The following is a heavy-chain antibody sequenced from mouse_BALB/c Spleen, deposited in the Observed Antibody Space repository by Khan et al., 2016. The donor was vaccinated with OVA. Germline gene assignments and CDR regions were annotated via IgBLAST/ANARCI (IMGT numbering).Heavy chain of an antibody. CDR2: INPKNGGT. J-gene: IGHJ4*01. Sequence: VQLQQSGPELVKPGASVKISCKTSGYTFPEYTVYWVKQSLGKSLDWIGVINPKNGGTAYNQKFKGKATLTVDKSSSTAYMEFRSLTSEDSAVYYCARDAGRYWGQGTSVTVAS. CDR1: GYTFPEYT. CDR3: ARDAGRY. D-gene: IGHD3-3*01. V-gene: IGHV1-18*01.